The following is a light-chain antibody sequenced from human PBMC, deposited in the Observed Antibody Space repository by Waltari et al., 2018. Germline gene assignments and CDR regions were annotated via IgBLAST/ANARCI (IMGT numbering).Light chain of an antibody. J-gene: IGKJ4*01. CDR2: LGS. V-gene: IGKV2-28*01. CDR1: QSLLHSNGYNY. Sequence: DIVMTQSQLSLPVTPGEPAYIDCRSSQSLLHSNGYNYLDWYLQKPGQSPPLLIYLGSSRASWVADRFSGSGSGTDFTLKISRVEAEDVGVYYCMQALQTPPTFGGGTKVEIK. CDR3: MQALQTPPT.